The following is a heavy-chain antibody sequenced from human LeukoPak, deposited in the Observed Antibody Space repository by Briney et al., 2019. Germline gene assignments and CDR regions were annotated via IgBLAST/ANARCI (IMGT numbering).Heavy chain of an antibody. CDR3: ARGGRYNWNDVDYYYYMDV. J-gene: IGHJ6*03. CDR1: GYTFTGYY. V-gene: IGHV1-69*06. Sequence: GASVKVSCKASGYTFTGYYMHWVRQAPGQGLEWMGGIIPIFGTANYAQKFQGRVTITADKSTSTAYMELSSLRSEDTAVYYCARGGRYNWNDVDYYYYMDVWGKGTTVTVSS. D-gene: IGHD1-20*01. CDR2: IIPIFGTA.